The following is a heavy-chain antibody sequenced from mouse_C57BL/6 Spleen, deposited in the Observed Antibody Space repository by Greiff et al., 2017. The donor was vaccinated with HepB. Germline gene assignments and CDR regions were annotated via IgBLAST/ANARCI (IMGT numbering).Heavy chain of an antibody. CDR1: GYAFSSSW. J-gene: IGHJ1*03. CDR3: ARRDGSSYGWYFDV. D-gene: IGHD1-1*01. Sequence: VQLQQSGPELVKPGASVKISCKASGYAFSSSWMNWVKQRPGKGLGWIGRIYPGDGDTNYNGKFKGKATLTADKSSSTAYMQLSSLTSEDSAVYFCARRDGSSYGWYFDVWGTGTTVTVSS. V-gene: IGHV1-82*01. CDR2: IYPGDGDT.